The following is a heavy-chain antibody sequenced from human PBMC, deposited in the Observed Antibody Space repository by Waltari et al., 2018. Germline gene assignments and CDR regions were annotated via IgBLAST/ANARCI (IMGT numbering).Heavy chain of an antibody. D-gene: IGHD6-13*01. CDR2: IGGSGVTI. CDR1: GFTFSSYA. V-gene: IGHV3-23*04. J-gene: IGHJ2*01. Sequence: EVQLVESGGGLVQPGGSLRLSRAASGFTFSSYAMSWVRQSPGKGLEGVSSIGGSGVTIFYEDSVKGRFTTSRDNSKNTLYLQMDSLRAEDTAIYYCAKSAAATIRFWYFDLWGRGTLVTVSS. CDR3: AKSAAATIRFWYFDL.